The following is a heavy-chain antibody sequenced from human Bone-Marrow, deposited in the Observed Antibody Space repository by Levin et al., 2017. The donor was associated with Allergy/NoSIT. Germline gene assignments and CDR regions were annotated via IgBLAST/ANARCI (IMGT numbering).Heavy chain of an antibody. V-gene: IGHV4-30-4*01. Sequence: KPSETLSLTCVVSGDSIRTIDHYWNWIRQTPGKGLEWIGNIFYSGTTHYNPSLRSRVTLSVDTSKNQISLRLYSVTAADTALYYCARDRAYGDIHDFIDFWGQGQLVTVSS. J-gene: IGHJ4*02. CDR2: IFYSGTT. CDR1: GDSIRTIDHY. CDR3: ARDRAYGDIHDFIDF. D-gene: IGHD4-17*01.